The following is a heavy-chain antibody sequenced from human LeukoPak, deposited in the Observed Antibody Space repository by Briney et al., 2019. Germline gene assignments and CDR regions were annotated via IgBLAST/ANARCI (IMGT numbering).Heavy chain of an antibody. J-gene: IGHJ4*02. V-gene: IGHV3-21*01. Sequence: PGGSLRLSCAASGFIFSSYGMSWVRQAPGKGLEWVSSISSSSSYIYYADSVKGRFTISRDNAKNSLYLQMNSLRAEDTAVYYCARGPYSSSPHFDYWGQGTLVTVSS. D-gene: IGHD6-6*01. CDR3: ARGPYSSSPHFDY. CDR1: GFIFSSYG. CDR2: ISSSSSYI.